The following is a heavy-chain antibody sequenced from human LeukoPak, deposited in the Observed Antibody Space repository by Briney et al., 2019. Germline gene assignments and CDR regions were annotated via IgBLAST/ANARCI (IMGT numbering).Heavy chain of an antibody. CDR2: IYTSGST. D-gene: IGHD3-9*01. CDR3: ARAGGYDILTGYYKVGWFDP. V-gene: IGHV4-61*02. J-gene: IGHJ5*02. Sequence: SQTLSLTCTVSGGSISSGSYYWSWIRQPAGKGLEWIGRIYTSGSTNYNPSLKSRVTISVDTSKNQFSLKLSSVAAADTAVYYCARAGGYDILTGYYKVGWFDPWGQGTLVTVS. CDR1: GGSISSGSYY.